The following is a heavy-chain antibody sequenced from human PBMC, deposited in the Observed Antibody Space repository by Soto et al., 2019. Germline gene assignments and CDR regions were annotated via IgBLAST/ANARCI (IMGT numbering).Heavy chain of an antibody. J-gene: IGHJ5*02. CDR2: INHSGST. D-gene: IGHD5-18*01. Sequence: SETLSLSCAVDGLAFSGYYWSWIRQLPGKGLEWIGEINHSGSTNYTPSLKSRVNTSVDTSKNQFSLKLSSVTAADTAVYYCARGPVGIQLWPWKRDNWFDPWRQVTLVP. CDR1: GLAFSGYY. V-gene: IGHV4-34*01. CDR3: ARGPVGIQLWPWKRDNWFDP.